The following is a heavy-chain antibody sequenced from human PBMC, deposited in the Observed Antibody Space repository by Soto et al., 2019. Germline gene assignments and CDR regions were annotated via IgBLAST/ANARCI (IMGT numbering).Heavy chain of an antibody. CDR3: ARDVSPGSSSLYLDAFDI. Sequence: VHLEESGGDLVQPGGSLRPSCAASGFTLSAYWMTWVRQAPGKGLEWVANINRDGSKKSYLDSVRGRLTISRDNVGNSLYLQMDSLRADDTALYYCARDVSPGSSSLYLDAFDIWGQGTMVTVSS. D-gene: IGHD6-13*01. V-gene: IGHV3-7*05. CDR1: GFTLSAYW. J-gene: IGHJ3*02. CDR2: INRDGSKK.